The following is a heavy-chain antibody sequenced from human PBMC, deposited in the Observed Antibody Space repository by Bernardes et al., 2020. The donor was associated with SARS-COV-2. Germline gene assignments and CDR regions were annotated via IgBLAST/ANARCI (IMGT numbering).Heavy chain of an antibody. Sequence: SVMVSCKASGGTFSSYAISWVRQAPGQGLEWMGRIIPSFGTANYAQKFQGRVTITADESTSTAYMELSSLRSEDTAVYYCARYLVTATPYYYYGMDVWGQGTTVTVSS. V-gene: IGHV1-69*13. CDR3: ARYLVTATPYYYYGMDV. J-gene: IGHJ6*02. CDR2: IIPSFGTA. CDR1: GGTFSSYA. D-gene: IGHD2-21*02.